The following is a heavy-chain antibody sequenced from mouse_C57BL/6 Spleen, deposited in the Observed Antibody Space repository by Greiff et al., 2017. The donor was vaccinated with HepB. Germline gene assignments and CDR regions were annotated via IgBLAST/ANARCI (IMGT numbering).Heavy chain of an antibody. D-gene: IGHD4-1*01. Sequence: VQLQQSGPELVKPGASVKISCKASGYTFTDYYMNWVKQSHGKSLEWIGDINPNNGGTSYNQKFKGKATLTVDKSSITAYMELRSLTSEDSAVYYCAREAELGHYFDYWGQGTTLTVSS. CDR1: GYTFTDYY. J-gene: IGHJ2*01. CDR3: AREAELGHYFDY. CDR2: INPNNGGT. V-gene: IGHV1-26*01.